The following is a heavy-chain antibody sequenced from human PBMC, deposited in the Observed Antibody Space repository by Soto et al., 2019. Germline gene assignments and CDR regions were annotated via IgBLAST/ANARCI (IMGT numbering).Heavy chain of an antibody. V-gene: IGHV1-24*01. CDR3: ATSTALLSDYYYYRMDV. J-gene: IGHJ6*02. Sequence: ASVKVSCKVSGYTLTELSMHWVRQAPGKGLEWMGGFDPEDGETIYAQKFQGRVTMTEDTSTDTAYMELSSLRSEDTAVYYCATSTALLSDYYYYRMDVWGQGTTVTVSS. D-gene: IGHD2-21*02. CDR1: GYTLTELS. CDR2: FDPEDGET.